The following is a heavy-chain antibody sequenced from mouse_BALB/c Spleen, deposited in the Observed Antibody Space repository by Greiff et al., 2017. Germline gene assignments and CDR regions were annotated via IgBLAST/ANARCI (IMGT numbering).Heavy chain of an antibody. Sequence: VMLLQSGAELMKPGASVKISCTATGYTFSSYWIAWVKQRPGHGLEWIGEILPGSGSTNYNEKFKGKATVTADTSSNTAYMQLSSLTSEDSAVYYCASGGYYFDYWGQGTSVTVSS. CDR3: ASGGYYFDY. CDR1: GYTFSSYW. CDR2: ILPGSGST. D-gene: IGHD3-1*01. J-gene: IGHJ4*01. V-gene: IGHV1-9*01.